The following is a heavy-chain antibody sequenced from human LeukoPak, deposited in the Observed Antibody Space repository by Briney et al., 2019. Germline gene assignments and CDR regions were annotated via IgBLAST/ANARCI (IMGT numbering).Heavy chain of an antibody. D-gene: IGHD4-11*01. Sequence: GGSLRLSCAASGFTFSGSAMHWVRQASGKGLEWVGRIRSKANSYATAYAASVKGRFTISRDDSKNTAYLQMNSLKTEDTAVYYCARDTEDYRGYYYMDVWGRGTTVTVSS. CDR1: GFTFSGSA. CDR3: ARDTEDYRGYYYMDV. J-gene: IGHJ6*03. V-gene: IGHV3-73*01. CDR2: IRSKANSYAT.